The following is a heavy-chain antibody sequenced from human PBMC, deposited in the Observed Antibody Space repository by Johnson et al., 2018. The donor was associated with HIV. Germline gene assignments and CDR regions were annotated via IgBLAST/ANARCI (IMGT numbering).Heavy chain of an antibody. Sequence: MQLVESGGGVVQPGRSLRLSCAASGFTFSSYAMNWVRQAPGKGLEWVSVISGSGGSTYHADSVKGRFTISRDNSKNTLYLQMNSLRAEDTAVYYCARGRTVVSVFDIWGQGTMVTVSS. CDR3: ARGRTVVSVFDI. D-gene: IGHD3-3*01. CDR2: ISGSGGST. J-gene: IGHJ3*02. CDR1: GFTFSSYA. V-gene: IGHV3-23*04.